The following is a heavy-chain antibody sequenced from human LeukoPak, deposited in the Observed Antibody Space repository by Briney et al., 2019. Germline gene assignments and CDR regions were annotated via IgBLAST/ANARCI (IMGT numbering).Heavy chain of an antibody. J-gene: IGHJ6*02. CDR2: INPSGGST. CDR3: ARGGYCSSTSCYGYYYYYGMDV. D-gene: IGHD2-2*01. CDR1: GYTFTSYY. Sequence: ASVKVSCKASGYTFTSYYMHRVRQAPGQGLEWMGIINPSGGSTSYAQKFQGRVTMTRDTSTSTVYMELSSLRSEDTAVYYCARGGYCSSTSCYGYYYYYGMDVWGQGTTVTVSS. V-gene: IGHV1-46*01.